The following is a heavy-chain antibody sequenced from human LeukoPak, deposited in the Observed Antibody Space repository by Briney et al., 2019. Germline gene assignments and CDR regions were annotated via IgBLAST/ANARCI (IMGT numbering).Heavy chain of an antibody. J-gene: IGHJ4*02. CDR3: ARDRAVATIGGVDY. V-gene: IGHV1-2*02. D-gene: IGHD5-12*01. CDR2: INPNSGGT. CDR1: GYTFTGYY. Sequence: ASVKVSCKASGYTFTGYYLHWVRQAPGQGLEWMGWINPNSGGTNYGQNFQGRVTMTRDTSISTAYMELSRLRSDDTAVYYCARDRAVATIGGVDYWGQGTLVTVSS.